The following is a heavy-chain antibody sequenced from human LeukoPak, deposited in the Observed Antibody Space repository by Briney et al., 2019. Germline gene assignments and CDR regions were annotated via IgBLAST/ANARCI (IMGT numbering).Heavy chain of an antibody. CDR1: GGTFSSYT. CDR3: ARDSYSSSWSPLDY. V-gene: IGHV1-69*16. D-gene: IGHD6-13*01. Sequence: SVKVSCKAPGGTFSSYTISWVRQAPGQGLEWMGRIIPILGIANYAQKFQGRVTITTDESTSTAYMGLSSLRSEDTAVYYCARDSYSSSWSPLDYWGQGTLVTVSS. CDR2: IIPILGIA. J-gene: IGHJ4*02.